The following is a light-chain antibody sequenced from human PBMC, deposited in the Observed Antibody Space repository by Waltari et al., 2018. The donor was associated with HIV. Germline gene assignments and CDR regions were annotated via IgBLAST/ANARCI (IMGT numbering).Light chain of an antibody. CDR2: DKN. CDR3: QSYDMSQSGSLV. CDR1: RSNIGAGFD. Sequence: QSVLTQPPSVSGAPGQRVTIACTGTRSNIGAGFDVHWYQQIPGNAPKLLIDDKNMRPSGVPDRFSGSKSGTSASLAITGLQSEDEADYYCQSYDMSQSGSLVFGGGTKLTVL. J-gene: IGLJ2*01. V-gene: IGLV1-40*01.